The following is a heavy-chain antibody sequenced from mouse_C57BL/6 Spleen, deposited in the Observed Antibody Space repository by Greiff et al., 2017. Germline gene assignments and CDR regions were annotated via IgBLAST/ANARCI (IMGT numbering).Heavy chain of an antibody. V-gene: IGHV1-42*01. CDR2: INPSTGGT. Sequence: VHVKQSGPELVKPGASVKISCKASGYSFTGYYMNWVKQSPEKSLEWIGEINPSTGGTTYNQKFKAKATLTVDKSSSTAYMQLKSLTSEDSAVYYCAGTGKEYFDVWGTGTTVTVSS. CDR1: GYSFTGYY. CDR3: AGTGKEYFDV. J-gene: IGHJ1*03. D-gene: IGHD3-3*01.